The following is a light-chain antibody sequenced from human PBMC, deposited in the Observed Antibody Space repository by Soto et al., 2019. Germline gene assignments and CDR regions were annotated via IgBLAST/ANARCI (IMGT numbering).Light chain of an antibody. V-gene: IGKV3-15*01. CDR2: GAS. J-gene: IGKJ1*01. Sequence: IVVTQSPAALCVAPGGRARLSPSASQSVSSNLAWYQQKPGQAPRLLIYGASTRATGIPARFSGSGSGTEFTLTIRSLQPDDFATYYCQQYNSYSPWTFGQGTKVDIK. CDR3: QQYNSYSPWT. CDR1: QSVSSN.